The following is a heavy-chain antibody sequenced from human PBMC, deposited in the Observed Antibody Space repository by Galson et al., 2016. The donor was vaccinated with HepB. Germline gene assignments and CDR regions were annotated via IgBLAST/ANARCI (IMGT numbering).Heavy chain of an antibody. CDR1: GDSFSGYY. CDR2: FNPSGGT. D-gene: IGHD2-15*01. V-gene: IGHV4-34*01. CDR3: ARGPAWWQLARRQEYYFDS. J-gene: IGHJ4*02. Sequence: SETLSLTCAVYGDSFSGYYWSWIRQSPGKGLEWIGEFNPSGGTYYSPSLESRVTISVDKSNNHLSLNLRSVTAADTAVYYCARGPAWWQLARRQEYYFDSWGQGTLVTVSS.